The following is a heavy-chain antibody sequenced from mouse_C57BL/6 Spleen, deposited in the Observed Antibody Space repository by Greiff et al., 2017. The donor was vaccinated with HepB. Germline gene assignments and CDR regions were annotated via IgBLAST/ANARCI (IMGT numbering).Heavy chain of an antibody. V-gene: IGHV1-50*01. CDR2: IDPSDSYT. Sequence: QVQLKQPGAELVKPGASVKLSCKASGYTFTSYWMQWVKQRPGQGLEWIGEIDPSDSYTNYNQKFKGKATLTVDTSSSTAYMQLSSLTSEDSAVYYCARYPSITTVEGLYAMDYWGQGTSVTVSS. CDR1: GYTFTSYW. J-gene: IGHJ4*01. D-gene: IGHD1-1*01. CDR3: ARYPSITTVEGLYAMDY.